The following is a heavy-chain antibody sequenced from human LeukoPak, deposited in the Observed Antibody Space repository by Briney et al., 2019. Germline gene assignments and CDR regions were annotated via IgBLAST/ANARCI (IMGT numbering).Heavy chain of an antibody. D-gene: IGHD3-10*01. V-gene: IGHV3-21*01. CDR1: GFTFSSYS. CDR2: ITSSSSYI. J-gene: IGHJ4*02. Sequence: PGGSLRLSCAASGFTFSSYSMNWVRQAPGKGLEWVSSITSSSSYIYYADSVKGRFTISRDNAKNSLYLQMNSLRVEDTAVYYCARDRGLRYGSGHDYWGQGTLVTVSS. CDR3: ARDRGLRYGSGHDY.